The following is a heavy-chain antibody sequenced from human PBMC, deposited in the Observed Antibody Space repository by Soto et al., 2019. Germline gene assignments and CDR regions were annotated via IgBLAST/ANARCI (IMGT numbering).Heavy chain of an antibody. Sequence: QVQLVQSGAEVKKTGVSVKVSCKVSGYTLTELSMHWVRQAPGKGLEWMGGFDPEDGETIYAQKFQGRVTMTEDTSTDTAYMELSSLRSEDTAVYYCATEPRSTFWSGYPQHYMDVWGKGTTVTVSS. CDR2: FDPEDGET. CDR3: ATEPRSTFWSGYPQHYMDV. D-gene: IGHD3-3*01. CDR1: GYTLTELS. V-gene: IGHV1-24*01. J-gene: IGHJ6*03.